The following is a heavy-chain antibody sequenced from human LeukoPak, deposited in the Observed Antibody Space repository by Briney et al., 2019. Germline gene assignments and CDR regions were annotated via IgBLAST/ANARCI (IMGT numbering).Heavy chain of an antibody. CDR1: GGSISSYY. J-gene: IGHJ3*02. D-gene: IGHD4-17*01. CDR3: ARPGPSTVIIRDFAFDI. V-gene: IGHV4-59*12. Sequence: PSEALSLTCTVSGGSISSYYWSWIRQPPGKGLEWIGYIYYSGSTNYNPSLKSRVTISVDTSKNQFSLKLSSVTAADTAVYYCARPGPSTVIIRDFAFDIWGQGTMVTVSS. CDR2: IYYSGST.